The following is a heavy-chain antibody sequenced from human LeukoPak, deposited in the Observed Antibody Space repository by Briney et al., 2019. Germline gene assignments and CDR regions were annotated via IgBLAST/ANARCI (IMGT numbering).Heavy chain of an antibody. J-gene: IGHJ6*02. D-gene: IGHD3-22*01. CDR2: IFHRGGT. CDR3: PRSFDSRGYYYYGMAV. CDR1: NDSISSGDYY. V-gene: IGHV4-30-4*01. Sequence: SETLSLTCTDSNDSISSGDYYWNWIRQPPGKGREGIGYIFHRGGTSYNPSLKRRILFSLYTSQYQFSLKLTSVTAADTAVYYCPRSFDSRGYYYYGMAVWGQGTTVTVSS.